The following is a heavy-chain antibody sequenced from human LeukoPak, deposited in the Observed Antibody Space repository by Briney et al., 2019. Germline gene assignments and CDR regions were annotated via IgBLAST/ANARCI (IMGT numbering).Heavy chain of an antibody. J-gene: IGHJ4*02. Sequence: SETLSLTCPVSGGSITNPTYHWGWVRQPPGKGLEWIGSIYYNGNSYYNLDLKSRLTLSIDTSNNQFSLKLESVTAADTAVYYCTSEYSSSPAYWGQGTLLTVSS. D-gene: IGHD6-6*01. CDR3: TSEYSSSPAY. CDR2: IYYNGNS. CDR1: GGSITNPTYH. V-gene: IGHV4-39*02.